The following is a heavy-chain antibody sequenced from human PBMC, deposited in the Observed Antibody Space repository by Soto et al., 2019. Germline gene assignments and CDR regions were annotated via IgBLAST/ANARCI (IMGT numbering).Heavy chain of an antibody. CDR3: TREAEDPNFDY. J-gene: IGHJ4*02. CDR1: GYTFTSYY. Sequence: GASVKVSCKASGYTFTSYYMHWVRQAPGQGLEWMGIINPSGGSTSYAQKFQGRVTMTRDTSTSTVYMELSSLRSEDTAEYNCTREAEDPNFDYGGQGTLVTVSS. V-gene: IGHV1-46*03. CDR2: INPSGGST. D-gene: IGHD2-15*01.